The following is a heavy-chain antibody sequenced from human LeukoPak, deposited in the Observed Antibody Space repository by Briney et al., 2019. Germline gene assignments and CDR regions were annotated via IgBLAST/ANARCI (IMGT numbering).Heavy chain of an antibody. CDR2: MNPNSGNT. Sequence: GASVKVSCKASGYTFTSYDINWVRQATGQGLEWMGWMNPNSGNTGYAQKFQGRVTMTRTTSISTAYMEQSSLRSEDTAVYYCARESVGGTVGYYYMDVWGKGTTVTVSS. V-gene: IGHV1-8*01. CDR1: GYTFTSYD. J-gene: IGHJ6*03. CDR3: ARESVGGTVGYYYMDV. D-gene: IGHD1-14*01.